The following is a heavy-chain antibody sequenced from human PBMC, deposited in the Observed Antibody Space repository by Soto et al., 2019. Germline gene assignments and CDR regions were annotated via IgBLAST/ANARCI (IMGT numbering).Heavy chain of an antibody. CDR3: AKAWTIFGVVMNNWLDP. V-gene: IGHV3-48*01. Sequence: GGSLRLCCAASGFTFSSYSMNWVRQAPGKGLEWVSYVSSSSSTIYYADSVKGRFTISRDNSKNTLYLQMNSLRVEDTAVYYCAKAWTIFGVVMNNWLDPWGQGTLVTRSS. CDR1: GFTFSSYS. J-gene: IGHJ5*02. CDR2: VSSSSSTI. D-gene: IGHD3-3*01.